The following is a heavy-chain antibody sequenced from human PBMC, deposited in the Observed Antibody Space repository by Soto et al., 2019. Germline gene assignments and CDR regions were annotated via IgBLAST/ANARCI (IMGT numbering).Heavy chain of an antibody. CDR3: ARVTPGNNLYYFPGLDV. V-gene: IGHV3-30-3*01. Sequence: GGSLRLSCVASGFTFDTYGIHWVRQAPGKGLQWVALISYEGSNTYYADSVRGRFTISRDNSKNTLYLQINALRPEDTGVYYCARVTPGNNLYYFPGLDVWGQGTSVTVSS. CDR1: GFTFDTYG. D-gene: IGHD3-22*01. CDR2: ISYEGSNT. J-gene: IGHJ6*02.